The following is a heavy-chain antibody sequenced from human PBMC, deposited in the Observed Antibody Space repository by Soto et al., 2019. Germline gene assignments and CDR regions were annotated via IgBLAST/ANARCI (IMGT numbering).Heavy chain of an antibody. V-gene: IGHV3-48*03. Sequence: EVQLVESGGGLVQPGGSLRLSCAASGFTFSGYEMNWVRQAPGKGLEWVSYISSSGSTIYYADSVKGRFTISRDNAKNSLYLQMNSLRAEDTAVYYCARDYGDYSPGYYYYGMDVWGQGTTVTVSS. CDR2: ISSSGSTI. CDR1: GFTFSGYE. CDR3: ARDYGDYSPGYYYYGMDV. D-gene: IGHD4-17*01. J-gene: IGHJ6*02.